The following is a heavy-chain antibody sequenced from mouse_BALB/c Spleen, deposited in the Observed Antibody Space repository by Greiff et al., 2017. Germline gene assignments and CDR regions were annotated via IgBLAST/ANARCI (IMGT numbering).Heavy chain of an antibody. Sequence: EVKLVESGGGLVKPGGSLKLSCAASGFAFSSYDMSWVRQTPEKRLEWVAYISSGGGSTYYPDTVKGRFTISRDNAKNTLYLQMSSLKSEDTSMYYCASLYGNYVWYFDVWGAGTTVTVSS. J-gene: IGHJ1*01. CDR1: GFAFSSYD. V-gene: IGHV5-12-1*01. CDR3: ASLYGNYVWYFDV. D-gene: IGHD2-1*01. CDR2: ISSGGGST.